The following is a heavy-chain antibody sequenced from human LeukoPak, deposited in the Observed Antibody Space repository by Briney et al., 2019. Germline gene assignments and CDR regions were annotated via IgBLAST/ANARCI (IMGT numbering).Heavy chain of an antibody. CDR2: INHSGST. D-gene: IGHD6-13*01. CDR3: ARGIRYSSSSLDY. Sequence: SETLSLTCAVYGGSFSGYYWSWIRQPPGKGLEWIGEINHSGSTNYNPSLKSRVTISVNTSKNQFSLKLSSVTAADTAVYYCARGIRYSSSSLDYWGQGTLVTVSS. V-gene: IGHV4-34*01. J-gene: IGHJ4*02. CDR1: GGSFSGYY.